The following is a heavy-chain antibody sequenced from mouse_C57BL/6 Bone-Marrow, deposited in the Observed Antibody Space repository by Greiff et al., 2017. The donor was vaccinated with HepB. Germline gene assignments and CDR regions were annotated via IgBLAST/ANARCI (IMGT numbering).Heavy chain of an antibody. J-gene: IGHJ2*01. CDR3: TRKGITTVVAPYYFDY. D-gene: IGHD1-1*01. Sequence: QVQLQQSGAELVRPGASVTLSCKASGYTFTDYEMHWVKQTPVHGLEWIGAIDPETGGTAYHQKFKGKAILTADKSSSTAYIELRSLTSEDSAVYYCTRKGITTVVAPYYFDYWGQGTTLTVSS. CDR2: IDPETGGT. V-gene: IGHV1-15*01. CDR1: GYTFTDYE.